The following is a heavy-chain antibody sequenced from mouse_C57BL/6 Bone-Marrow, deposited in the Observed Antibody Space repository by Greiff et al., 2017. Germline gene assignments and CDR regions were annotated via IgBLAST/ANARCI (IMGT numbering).Heavy chain of an antibody. CDR1: GYTFTSYW. Sequence: QVQLQQPRAELVRPGSSVKLSCKASGYTFTSYWMDWVKQRPGQGLEWIGNIYPSDSETHYNQKFKDKATLTVDKSSSTAYMQLSSLTSEDSAVYYCARGDYGSGFDYWGQGTTLTVSS. CDR3: ARGDYGSGFDY. CDR2: IYPSDSET. V-gene: IGHV1-61*01. D-gene: IGHD1-1*01. J-gene: IGHJ2*01.